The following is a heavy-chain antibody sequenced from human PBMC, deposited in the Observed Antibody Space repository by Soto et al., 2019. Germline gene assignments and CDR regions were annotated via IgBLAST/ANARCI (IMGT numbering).Heavy chain of an antibody. V-gene: IGHV1-24*01. CDR1: GYTLTELS. CDR3: AAGLTGTPPCDI. Sequence: EASVKVSCKVSGYTLTELSMHWVRQAPGKGLEWMGGFDPEDGETIYAQKLQGRVTMTEXXXXXXAXMXLXXXXSEXTAVYYCAAGLTGTPPCDIWGQGTMVTVSS. CDR2: FDPEDGET. D-gene: IGHD1-7*01. J-gene: IGHJ3*02.